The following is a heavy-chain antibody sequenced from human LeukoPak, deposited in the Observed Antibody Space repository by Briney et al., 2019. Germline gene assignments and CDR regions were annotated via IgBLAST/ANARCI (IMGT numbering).Heavy chain of an antibody. D-gene: IGHD6-13*01. CDR2: INPSGAGT. J-gene: IGHJ3*02. CDR3: ARVNGGSSWSGDAFDI. Sequence: ASVKVSCKASGYTFTSYYMHWVRQAPGQGLEWMGTINPSGAGTSYAQKFQGRVTMTRDTSTSTVYMDLSSLRSEDTAVYYCARVNGGSSWSGDAFDIWGQGTMVTVSS. V-gene: IGHV1-46*01. CDR1: GYTFTSYY.